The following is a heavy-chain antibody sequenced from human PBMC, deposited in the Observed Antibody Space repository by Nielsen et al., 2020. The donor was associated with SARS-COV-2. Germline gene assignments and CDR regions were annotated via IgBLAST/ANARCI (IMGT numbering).Heavy chain of an antibody. J-gene: IGHJ4*02. V-gene: IGHV4-34*01. CDR3: ASSGSSNGGFDY. CDR1: GGSFSGYY. D-gene: IGHD3-10*01. CDR2: INHSGST. Sequence: SETLSLTCAVYGGSFSGYYWSWIRQPPGKGLEWIGEINHSGSTNYNPSLKSRVTISVDTSKNQFSLKLSSVTAADTAVYYCASSGSSNGGFDYWGQGTLVTVSS.